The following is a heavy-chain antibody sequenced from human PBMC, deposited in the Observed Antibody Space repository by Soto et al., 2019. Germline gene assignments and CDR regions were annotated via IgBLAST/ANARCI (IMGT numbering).Heavy chain of an antibody. CDR3: ARDPYYHGSGSYYYNGMDV. Sequence: GSLRISCAASGFTFSTYGMHWVRQAPGKGLEWVAVISYDGSNKYYADSVKGRFTISRDNSKNTLYLQMSSLSTEDTAVYYCARDPYYHGSGSYYYNGMDVWGQGTTVTVSS. D-gene: IGHD3-10*01. V-gene: IGHV3-30-3*01. J-gene: IGHJ6*02. CDR2: ISYDGSNK. CDR1: GFTFSTYG.